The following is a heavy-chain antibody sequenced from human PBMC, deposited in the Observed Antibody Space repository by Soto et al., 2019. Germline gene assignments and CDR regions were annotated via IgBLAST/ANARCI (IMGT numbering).Heavy chain of an antibody. CDR3: ARGDSTDCSNGVCSFFYHHDMDV. V-gene: IGHV1-2*04. CDR2: INPKSGGT. CDR1: GYSFTDYH. Sequence: GASVKVSCNASGYSFTDYHIHWVRQAPGQGLEWLGRINPKSGGTSTAQKFQGWVTMTTDTSISTASMELTRLTSDDTAIYYCARGDSTDCSNGVCSFFYHHDMDVWGQGTTVTVSS. J-gene: IGHJ6*02. D-gene: IGHD2-8*01.